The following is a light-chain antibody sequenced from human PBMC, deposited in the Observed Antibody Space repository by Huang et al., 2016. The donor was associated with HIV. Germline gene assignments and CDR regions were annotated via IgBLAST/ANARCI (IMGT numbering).Light chain of an antibody. J-gene: IGKJ4*01. V-gene: IGKV3-15*01. CDR2: GAS. CDR3: QQYDNWPLT. Sequence: ERVMTQSPATVSLSPGERATLSCRASRSVSTNLAWYQQIPGQAPRLLIYGASTRATGIPARFSGGGSGAEFTLTISSLQSEDFAVYYCQQYDNWPLTFGGGTKVQIK. CDR1: RSVSTN.